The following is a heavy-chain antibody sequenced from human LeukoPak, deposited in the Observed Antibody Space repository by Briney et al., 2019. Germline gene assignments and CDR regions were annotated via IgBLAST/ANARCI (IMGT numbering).Heavy chain of an antibody. Sequence: PEGSLRLSCAASGFTFSTYAMNWVRQAPGKGLEWVSRIGSSDAGTYYADSVKGRFIISRDNSKNTLYLQMNSLRAEDTAAYYCATVYNNDIDYWGQGTLVTVSS. J-gene: IGHJ4*02. CDR3: ATVYNNDIDY. CDR2: IGSSDAGT. D-gene: IGHD1-1*01. CDR1: GFTFSTYA. V-gene: IGHV3-23*01.